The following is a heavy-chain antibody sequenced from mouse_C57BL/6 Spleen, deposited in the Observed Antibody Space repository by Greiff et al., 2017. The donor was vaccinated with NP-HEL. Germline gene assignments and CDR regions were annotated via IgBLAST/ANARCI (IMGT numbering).Heavy chain of an antibody. CDR2: IDPSDSYT. CDR3: ATGKGY. Sequence: VQLQQPGAELVMPGASVKLSCKASGYTFTSYWMHWVKQRPGQGLEWIGEIDPSDSYTNYNQKFKGKSTLTVDKSSSTAYMQLSSRTSEDSAVYYCATGKGYWGQGTTLTVSS. D-gene: IGHD4-1*01. V-gene: IGHV1-69*01. CDR1: GYTFTSYW. J-gene: IGHJ2*01.